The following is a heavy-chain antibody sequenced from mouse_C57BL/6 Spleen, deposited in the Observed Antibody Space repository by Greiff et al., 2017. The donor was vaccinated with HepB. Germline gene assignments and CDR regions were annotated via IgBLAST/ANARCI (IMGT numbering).Heavy chain of an antibody. CDR2: IDPETGGT. CDR1: GYTFTDYE. J-gene: IGHJ4*01. Sequence: VKLMESGAELVRPGASVTLSCKASGYTFTDYEMHWVKQTPVHGLEWIGAIDPETGGTAYNQKFKGKAILTADKSSSTAYMELRSLTSEDSAVYYCTRCDGYYNYYAMDYWGQGTSVTVSS. CDR3: TRCDGYYNYYAMDY. D-gene: IGHD2-3*01. V-gene: IGHV1-15*01.